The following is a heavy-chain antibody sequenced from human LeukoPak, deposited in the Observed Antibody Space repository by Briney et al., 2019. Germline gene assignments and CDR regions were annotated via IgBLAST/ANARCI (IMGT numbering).Heavy chain of an antibody. Sequence: GKSLRLSCAASGFTFSSYAMSWVRQAPGKGLEWVSAISGSGGSTYYADSVKGRFTISRDNAKNTLFLQMNSLRAEDTAVYYCAKESRGYSGYVFDYWGQGTLVTVSS. J-gene: IGHJ4*02. CDR2: ISGSGGST. D-gene: IGHD5-12*01. V-gene: IGHV3-23*01. CDR3: AKESRGYSGYVFDY. CDR1: GFTFSSYA.